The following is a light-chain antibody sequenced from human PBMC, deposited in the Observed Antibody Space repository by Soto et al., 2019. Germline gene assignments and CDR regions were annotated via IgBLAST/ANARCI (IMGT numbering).Light chain of an antibody. CDR3: SSYTRNSTLV. CDR2: EVS. CDR1: SSDVGGYNY. J-gene: IGLJ2*01. Sequence: QSALTQPASVSGSPGQSITISCTGTSSDVGGYNYVSWYQQHPGKAPKLMIYEVSNRPSGVSNRFSGSKSGNTASLTISGLQAEDEADYYCSSYTRNSTLVFGGGTKLNVL. V-gene: IGLV2-14*01.